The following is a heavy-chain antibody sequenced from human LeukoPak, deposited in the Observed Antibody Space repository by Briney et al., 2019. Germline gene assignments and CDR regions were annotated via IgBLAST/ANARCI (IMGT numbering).Heavy chain of an antibody. Sequence: ASVKVSCKASGYTFTGYYMHWVRQAPGQGLEWMGWINPNSGGTNYAQKFQGRVTMTRDTSISTAFMELSRLRSDDTAVYYCARDQYFDFWSSNATPYYFDYWGPGSRVTVSS. J-gene: IGHJ4*02. V-gene: IGHV1-2*02. CDR1: GYTFTGYY. CDR3: ARDQYFDFWSSNATPYYFDY. D-gene: IGHD3-3*01. CDR2: INPNSGGT.